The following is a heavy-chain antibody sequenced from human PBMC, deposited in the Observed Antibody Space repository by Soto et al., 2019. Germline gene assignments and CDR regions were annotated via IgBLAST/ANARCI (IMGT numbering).Heavy chain of an antibody. D-gene: IGHD6-13*01. Sequence: EVQLLESGGGLVQPGGSLRLSCAASGFTFSSYAMSWVRQAPGKGLEWVSAISGSGGSTYYADSVKGRFTISRDNSKNPLSLQMTSLRAEDTAGYYCAKVIAAAGTGYWFDPWGQGTLVTVSS. CDR2: ISGSGGST. CDR1: GFTFSSYA. V-gene: IGHV3-23*01. CDR3: AKVIAAAGTGYWFDP. J-gene: IGHJ5*02.